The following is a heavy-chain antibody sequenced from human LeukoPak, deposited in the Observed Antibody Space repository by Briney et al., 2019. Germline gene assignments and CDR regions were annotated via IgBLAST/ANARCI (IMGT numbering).Heavy chain of an antibody. Sequence: SETLCLTCTVSGGSISSSSYYWGWIRQPPGKGLEWIGSIYYSGSTYYNPSLKSRVTISLDTSKNQFSLKLSSVTAVDTAVYYCARRLPTYGYFDYWGQGTLVTVSS. CDR1: GGSISSSSYY. D-gene: IGHD3-10*01. CDR3: ARRLPTYGYFDY. CDR2: IYYSGST. V-gene: IGHV4-39*01. J-gene: IGHJ4*02.